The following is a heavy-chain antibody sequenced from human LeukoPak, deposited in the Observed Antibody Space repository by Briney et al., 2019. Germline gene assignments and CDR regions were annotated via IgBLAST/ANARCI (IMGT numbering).Heavy chain of an antibody. V-gene: IGHV1-2*02. Sequence: ASVKVSCKASGYTFTGYYMHWVRQAPGQGLEWMGWINPNSGGTNYAQKFQGRVTMTRDTSISTAYMELSRLRSDDTAVYYCARDRFEGYCSSTSCYTWFDPWGQGTLVTVSS. CDR1: GYTFTGYY. D-gene: IGHD2-2*02. J-gene: IGHJ5*02. CDR3: ARDRFEGYCSSTSCYTWFDP. CDR2: INPNSGGT.